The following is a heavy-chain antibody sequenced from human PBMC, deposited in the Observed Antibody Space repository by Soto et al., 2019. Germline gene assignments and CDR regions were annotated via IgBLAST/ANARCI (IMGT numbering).Heavy chain of an antibody. D-gene: IGHD1-26*01. CDR3: AGDQLGATDSGYYGMDV. J-gene: IGHJ6*02. CDR1: GFTFSSYS. Sequence: PGGSLRLSCAASGFTFSSYSMNWVRQAPGKGLEWVSSISSSSSYIYYADSVKGRFTISRDNAKNSLYLQMNSLRAEDTAVYYCAGDQLGATDSGYYGMDVWGQGTTVTVSS. CDR2: ISSSSSYI. V-gene: IGHV3-21*01.